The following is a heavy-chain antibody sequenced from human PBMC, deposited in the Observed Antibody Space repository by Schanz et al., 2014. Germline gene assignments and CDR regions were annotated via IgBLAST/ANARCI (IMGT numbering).Heavy chain of an antibody. CDR3: ASGVHVSSLQKGLQF. V-gene: IGHV3-48*01. CDR2: IATSSSTR. J-gene: IGHJ1*01. Sequence: EVRLVESGGGLVQPGGSLRLSCEASGFDFNSYSMNWVRQVPGKGLEWLSYIATSSSTRHYADSVKGRVTISRDNAKNSVSLQMRRLRGEDTAVYYCASGVHVSSLQKGLQFWGRGTLVIVSS. CDR1: GFDFNSYS. D-gene: IGHD3-10*01.